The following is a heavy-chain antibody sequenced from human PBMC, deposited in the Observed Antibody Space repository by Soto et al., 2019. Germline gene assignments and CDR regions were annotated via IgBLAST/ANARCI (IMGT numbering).Heavy chain of an antibody. CDR1: GGIFSSYA. D-gene: IGHD6-6*01. Sequence: QVQLVQSGAEVKKPGSSVKVSCKASGGIFSSYAISWLRQAPGQGLEWMGAVIPILGQAYYAQDLQDRVSITADESTRTTDMELRSLRSEDTAVYFCARVGGIGAPPGTDYWGQGTLVTVSS. J-gene: IGHJ4*02. CDR2: VIPILGQA. CDR3: ARVGGIGAPPGTDY. V-gene: IGHV1-69*01.